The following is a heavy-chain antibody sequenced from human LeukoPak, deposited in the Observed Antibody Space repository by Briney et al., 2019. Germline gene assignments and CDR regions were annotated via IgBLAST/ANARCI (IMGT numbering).Heavy chain of an antibody. CDR1: GYTFSTYG. V-gene: IGHV1-18*01. Sequence: GASVKVSCKAPGYTFSTYGITWVRQAPGQGLEFMGWINAYNGHTKYIENFQGRVTMTADTSTSTAYMELRSLTSDDTAVYYCARSPRDGWYFDLWGRGTLVTVSS. J-gene: IGHJ2*01. CDR3: ARSPRDGWYFDL. D-gene: IGHD5-24*01. CDR2: INAYNGHT.